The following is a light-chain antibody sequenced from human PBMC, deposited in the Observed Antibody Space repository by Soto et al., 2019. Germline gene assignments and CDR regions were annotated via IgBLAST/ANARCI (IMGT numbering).Light chain of an antibody. CDR2: GAS. CDR3: QQYNKWPRT. Sequence: EVVMTQSPDTLSVSPGERATLSCRASQSVSSNLAWYQQKPGQAPRLLIYGASTRATGISARFSGSGSGTEFTLTINGLQSEDFAIYYCQQYNKWPRTFGPGTRVDIK. V-gene: IGKV3-15*01. CDR1: QSVSSN. J-gene: IGKJ1*01.